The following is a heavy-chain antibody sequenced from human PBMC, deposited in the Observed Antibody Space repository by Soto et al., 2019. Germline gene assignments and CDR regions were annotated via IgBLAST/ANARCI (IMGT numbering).Heavy chain of an antibody. D-gene: IGHD3-3*01. CDR1: GFTFNTFT. J-gene: IGHJ4*01. Sequence: GGPLRLSCAASGFTFNTFTMHWVRQAPGKGLEYVSAISSNGGTTYYADSVKGRFTVSRDNSENTLFLQMDSLRAEDMAVYYCARDRLRFLGGYFDYWGQGSLVTVSS. CDR3: ARDRLRFLGGYFDY. CDR2: ISSNGGTT. V-gene: IGHV3-64*02.